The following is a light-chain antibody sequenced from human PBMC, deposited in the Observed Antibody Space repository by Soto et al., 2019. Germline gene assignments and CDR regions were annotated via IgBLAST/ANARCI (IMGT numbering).Light chain of an antibody. V-gene: IGKV3-15*01. J-gene: IGKJ4*01. CDR2: GAS. CDR1: QSVSSN. CDR3: QQHNNWPLT. Sequence: EIMMTQSPATLSVSTGERATLSCRASQSVSSNLAWYQQKPGQAPRLLVYGASTRATGIPARFSGSGSGTQFTLTITSLQSEDFAVYYCQQHNNWPLTFGGGTKVDIK.